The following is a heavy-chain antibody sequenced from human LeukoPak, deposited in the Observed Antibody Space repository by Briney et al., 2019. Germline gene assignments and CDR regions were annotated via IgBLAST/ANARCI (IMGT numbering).Heavy chain of an antibody. CDR3: ARPVWCSATICTGPFDV. J-gene: IGHJ4*02. CDR1: GESFRHYY. Sequence: SETLSLTCAVYGESFRHYYWTWIRQTSAKGLEWIGEIDYLGRTSYNPSLKSRLIISVDKSKNQFSLRLSSITAADTAVYYCARPVWCSATICTGPFDVWGQGTLGAVSS. V-gene: IGHV4-34*01. CDR2: IDYLGRT. D-gene: IGHD3-16*01.